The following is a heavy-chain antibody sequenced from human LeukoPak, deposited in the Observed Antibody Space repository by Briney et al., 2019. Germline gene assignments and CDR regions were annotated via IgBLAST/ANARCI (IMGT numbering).Heavy chain of an antibody. Sequence: SVKVSCKASGGTFSSYAISWVRQAPGQGLEWMGGIIPIFGIANYAQKFQGRVTITADKSTSTAYMELSSLRSEDTAVYYCARDTYCGGDCYSYLDYWGQGTLVTVSS. V-gene: IGHV1-69*10. CDR1: GGTFSSYA. CDR2: IIPIFGIA. D-gene: IGHD2-21*02. CDR3: ARDTYCGGDCYSYLDY. J-gene: IGHJ4*02.